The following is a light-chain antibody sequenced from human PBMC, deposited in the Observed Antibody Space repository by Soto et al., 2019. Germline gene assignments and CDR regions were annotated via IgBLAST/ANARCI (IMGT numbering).Light chain of an antibody. V-gene: IGKV3-20*01. J-gene: IGKJ1*01. CDR2: GSS. Sequence: IVLTHYPGTLSLSPGERATLSCSASQSVSSNFLAWYQQKTGQAPRLLIYGSSNRATGIPDKFNGSGSGKHFPLTISRLEPEDFAMYYCQQYGSSPRTFGQGTKVDIK. CDR1: QSVSSNF. CDR3: QQYGSSPRT.